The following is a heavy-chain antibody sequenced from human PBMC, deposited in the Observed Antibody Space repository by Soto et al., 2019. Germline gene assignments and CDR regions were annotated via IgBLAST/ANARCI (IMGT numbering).Heavy chain of an antibody. CDR3: VKETIKFAGPNYFEH. CDR1: GFIFSNYG. CDR2: LSHDGTGQ. D-gene: IGHD3-9*01. Sequence: GGSLRLSCAASGFIFSNYGMSWVRQAPGNGLEWVAVLSHDGTGQHYGDSVKGRFTISRDNSKSTLCLQMNSLRPEDTAVYFCVKETIKFAGPNYFEHWGQGTLVTVPS. J-gene: IGHJ4*02. V-gene: IGHV3-30*18.